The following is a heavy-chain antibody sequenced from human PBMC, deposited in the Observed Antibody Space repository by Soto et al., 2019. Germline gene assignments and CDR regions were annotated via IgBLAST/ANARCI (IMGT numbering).Heavy chain of an antibody. CDR1: GGSFSGYY. V-gene: IGHV3-23*01. CDR3: ASNSMTHDY. Sequence: ETLSLTCAVYGGSFSGYYWSWVRQAPGKGLEWVSGISQSGGDTYYADSVKGRFTISRDNSKNTLYLQMRSLRGDDTAIYYCASNSMTHDYWGQGTLVTVSS. CDR2: ISQSGGDT. J-gene: IGHJ4*02. D-gene: IGHD3-22*01.